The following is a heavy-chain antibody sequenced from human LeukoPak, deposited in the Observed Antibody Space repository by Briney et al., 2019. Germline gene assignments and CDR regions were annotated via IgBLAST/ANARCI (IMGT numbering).Heavy chain of an antibody. CDR3: ARDYGSGSYYNLVGWFDP. Sequence: SETLSLTCTVSGDSVISGDYRWTWIRQPPGKGLEWIGYIYYSGSTNYNPSLKSRVTISVDTSKNQFSLKLSSVTAADTAVYYCARDYGSGSYYNLVGWFDPWGQGTLVTVSS. V-gene: IGHV4-61*08. J-gene: IGHJ5*02. CDR1: GDSVISGDYR. CDR2: IYYSGST. D-gene: IGHD3-10*01.